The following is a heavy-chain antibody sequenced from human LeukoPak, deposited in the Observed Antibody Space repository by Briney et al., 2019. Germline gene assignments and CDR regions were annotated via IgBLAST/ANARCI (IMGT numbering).Heavy chain of an antibody. V-gene: IGHV4-39*01. Sequence: PSETLSLTCTVSGDSISSGRNYWAWVRQPPGKGLEWLASIYYSGSTSYNPSLKSRVSISVDTSRNQVSLKLSSVTATDTAVYYCARHLSGTTVAHYFDFWGQGTLVPVSS. D-gene: IGHD1-1*01. CDR2: IYYSGST. CDR3: ARHLSGTTVAHYFDF. CDR1: GDSISSGRNY. J-gene: IGHJ4*02.